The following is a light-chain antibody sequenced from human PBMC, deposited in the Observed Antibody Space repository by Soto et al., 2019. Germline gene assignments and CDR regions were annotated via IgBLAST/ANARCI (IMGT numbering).Light chain of an antibody. J-gene: IGKJ1*01. CDR2: KAS. Sequence: DIQMTQSPSTLSGSLGDRVTITFRASQTMSSWLAWYQQKPGKAPKLLIYKASTLKSGGPSMFSGSGSGTEFTLTSSSLQPADFATYSCQHYSRDSEAFGQGTKVEIK. V-gene: IGKV1-5*03. CDR3: QHYSRDSEA. CDR1: QTMSSW.